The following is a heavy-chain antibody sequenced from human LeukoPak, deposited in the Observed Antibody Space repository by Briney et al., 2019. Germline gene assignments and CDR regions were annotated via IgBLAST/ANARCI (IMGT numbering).Heavy chain of an antibody. D-gene: IGHD3-22*01. V-gene: IGHV3-21*01. J-gene: IGHJ1*01. CDR2: ISSSSTYI. Sequence: GGSLRLSCAASGFSFTTYDMGWVRQAPGKGLEWVSSISSSSTYIYYADSVRGRFTVSRDNANNSLYLQMNSLRDEDTAIYYCAKDDSSGLISLGTFQHWGQGTLVTVSS. CDR3: AKDDSSGLISLGTFQH. CDR1: GFSFTTYD.